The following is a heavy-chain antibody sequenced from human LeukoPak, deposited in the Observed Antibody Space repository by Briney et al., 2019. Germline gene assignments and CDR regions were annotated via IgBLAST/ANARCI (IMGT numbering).Heavy chain of an antibody. Sequence: SVKVSCKASGGTFSSYAISWVRQAPGQGLEWMGGIIPIFGTANYAQKCQGRVTITADKSTSTVYMELSSLRSEDTAVYYCAREAITIFGVVRTQTTYGPHRFDPWGQGTLVTVSS. CDR3: AREAITIFGVVRTQTTYGPHRFDP. V-gene: IGHV1-69*06. J-gene: IGHJ5*02. D-gene: IGHD3-3*01. CDR1: GGTFSSYA. CDR2: IIPIFGTA.